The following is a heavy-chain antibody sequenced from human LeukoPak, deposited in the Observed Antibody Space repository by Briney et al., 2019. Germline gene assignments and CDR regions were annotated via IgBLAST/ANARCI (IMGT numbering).Heavy chain of an antibody. V-gene: IGHV1-18*01. Sequence: ASVKVSCKASGYTFTSYGISWVRQAPGQGLERMGWISAYNGNTNYAQKLQGRVTMTTDTSTSTAYMELRSLRSDDTAVYYCARASGYDSPDYYYGMDVWGQGTTVTVSS. CDR3: ARASGYDSPDYYYGMDV. D-gene: IGHD5-12*01. CDR2: ISAYNGNT. CDR1: GYTFTSYG. J-gene: IGHJ6*02.